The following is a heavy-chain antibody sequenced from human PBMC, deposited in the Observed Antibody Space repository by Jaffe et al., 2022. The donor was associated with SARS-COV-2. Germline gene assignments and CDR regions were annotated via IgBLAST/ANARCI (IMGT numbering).Heavy chain of an antibody. CDR3: LALCSGSSCSYPSFDN. V-gene: IGHV3-49*04. Sequence: EVQLVESGGGLGQPGRSLRLSCSASGFTFADYILNWVRQAPGKGLEWVGFIRNKVDGGSTEYAASVKGRFTISRDDSKNIAYLQMNSLKTEDTAVYYCLALCSGSSCSYPSFDNWGQGTLVTVSS. CDR1: GFTFADYI. D-gene: IGHD2-15*01. CDR2: IRNKVDGGST. J-gene: IGHJ4*02.